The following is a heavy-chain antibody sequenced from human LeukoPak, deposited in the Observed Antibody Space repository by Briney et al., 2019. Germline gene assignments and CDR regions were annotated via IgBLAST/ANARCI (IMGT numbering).Heavy chain of an antibody. D-gene: IGHD6-19*01. CDR1: GFSFSSYG. CDR2: VSFDGNTK. CDR3: ARGVIAVAGIYAFDI. J-gene: IGHJ3*02. Sequence: GGSLRLSCAASGFSFSSYGMQWVRQAPGKGLEWVAVVSFDGNTKYYADSVKGRFTISRDNAKNSLYLQMNSLRAEDTAVYYCARGVIAVAGIYAFDIWGQGTMVTVSS. V-gene: IGHV3-30*03.